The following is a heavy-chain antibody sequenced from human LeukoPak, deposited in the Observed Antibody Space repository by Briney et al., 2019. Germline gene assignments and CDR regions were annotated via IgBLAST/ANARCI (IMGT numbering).Heavy chain of an antibody. CDR2: INSDGSST. V-gene: IGHV3-74*01. CDR1: GFTFSSYW. J-gene: IGHJ4*02. Sequence: GGSLRLSCAASGFTFSSYWMHWVRQAPGKGLVWVSRINSDGSSTSYADSVKGRFTISRDNAKNTLYLQVNSLRAEDTAVYYCARLDCSSTSCPAHFDYWGQGTLVTVSS. D-gene: IGHD2-2*01. CDR3: ARLDCSSTSCPAHFDY.